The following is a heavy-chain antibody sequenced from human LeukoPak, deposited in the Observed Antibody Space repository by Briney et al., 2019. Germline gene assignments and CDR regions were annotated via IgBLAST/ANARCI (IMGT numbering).Heavy chain of an antibody. CDR1: GFTFSSYG. Sequence: HAGGSLRLSCAASGFTFSSYGMHWVRQAPGKGLEWVAVVSFDASNKYYADSVKGRFTISRDNSKNTLYLQMNSLRVEDTAVYYCAQGVGSGWYPHWGQGSLVSVSS. J-gene: IGHJ4*02. CDR3: AQGVGSGWYPH. D-gene: IGHD6-19*01. CDR2: VSFDASNK. V-gene: IGHV3-30*03.